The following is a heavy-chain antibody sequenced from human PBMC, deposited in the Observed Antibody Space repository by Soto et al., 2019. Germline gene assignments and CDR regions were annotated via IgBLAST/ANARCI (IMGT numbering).Heavy chain of an antibody. J-gene: IGHJ4*02. D-gene: IGHD2-21*01. V-gene: IGHV3-30-3*01. CDR1: GFTFSSHA. CDR2: ISYEGSNR. Sequence: QVQLVEAGGGVVQPGRSLRLSCAASGFTFSSHAMHWVRQAPGKGLEWMAVISYEGSNRFYADSVKGRFTISRDTSKNTLYLQMNIRRPEDTAAYYCAREPYSHTSAPGRTIDYWGQGTLVTVSS. CDR3: AREPYSHTSAPGRTIDY.